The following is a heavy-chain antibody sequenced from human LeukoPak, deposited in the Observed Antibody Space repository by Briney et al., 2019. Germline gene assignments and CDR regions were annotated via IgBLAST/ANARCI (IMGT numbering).Heavy chain of an antibody. Sequence: PSETLSLTCTVSGGSISSSSYYWGWIRQPPGKGLEWIGSIYYSGSTYYNPSLKSRVTISVDTSKNQFSLKLSSVTAADTAVYYCARHRNILTGYPQYYYYYYMDVWGKGTTVTISS. D-gene: IGHD3-9*01. CDR2: IYYSGST. V-gene: IGHV4-39*01. J-gene: IGHJ6*03. CDR1: GGSISSSSYY. CDR3: ARHRNILTGYPQYYYYYYMDV.